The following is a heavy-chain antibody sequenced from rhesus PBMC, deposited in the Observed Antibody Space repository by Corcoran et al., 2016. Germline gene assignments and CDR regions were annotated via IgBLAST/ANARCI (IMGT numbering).Heavy chain of an antibody. Sequence: QLQLQESGPGLVKPSETLSLTCAVSGGSISSNYWSWIRQPPGKGLECIGRISGSGGSTDYNPSLNIRVTISTDPSKNQFSLKLSSVTAADTAVYYCARHYYDSGYYVFGAFDFWGQGLRVTVSS. J-gene: IGHJ3*01. CDR2: ISGSGGST. D-gene: IGHD3-28*01. V-gene: IGHV4-173*01. CDR1: GGSISSNY. CDR3: ARHYYDSGYYVFGAFDF.